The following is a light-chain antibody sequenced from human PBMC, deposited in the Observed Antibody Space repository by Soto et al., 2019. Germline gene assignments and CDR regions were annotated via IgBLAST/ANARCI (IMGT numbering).Light chain of an antibody. CDR2: GAS. Sequence: EIVMTQSLATLSVSPGERATLSCRASQSVSSNLAWYQQKPGQAPRLLIYGASTRATGIPARFSGSGSGTEFTLTISSLQSVDFAVYFCQQYNNWPPDTFGQGTKVDIK. J-gene: IGKJ2*01. CDR1: QSVSSN. CDR3: QQYNNWPPDT. V-gene: IGKV3-15*01.